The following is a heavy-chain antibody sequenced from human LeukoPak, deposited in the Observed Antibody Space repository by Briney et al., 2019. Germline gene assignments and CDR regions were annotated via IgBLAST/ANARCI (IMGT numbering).Heavy chain of an antibody. J-gene: IGHJ4*02. CDR3: ARYGDLDY. CDR1: GFTFSSYA. D-gene: IGHD4-17*01. Sequence: GSLRLSCAASGFTFSSYAMRWVRQAPGKGLEWVAVISYDGSNKYYADSVKGRFTISRDNSKNTLYLQMNSLRAEDTAVYYCARYGDLDYWGQGTLVTVSS. V-gene: IGHV3-30*07. CDR2: ISYDGSNK.